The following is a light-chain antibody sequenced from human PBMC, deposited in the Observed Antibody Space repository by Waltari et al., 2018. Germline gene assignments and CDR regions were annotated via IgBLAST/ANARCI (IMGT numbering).Light chain of an antibody. V-gene: IGKV1-6*01. CDR3: LQDYIFPLT. J-gene: IGKJ4*01. Sequence: IQMNPSPSSLSASVGARVTITCRASEDIRNDLGWYQQKPGKAPRLLIFAASTLQSGVPSRFSGSGSGTDFTLTISSLQPEDFATYFCLQDYIFPLTFGGGTTVEI. CDR1: EDIRND. CDR2: AAS.